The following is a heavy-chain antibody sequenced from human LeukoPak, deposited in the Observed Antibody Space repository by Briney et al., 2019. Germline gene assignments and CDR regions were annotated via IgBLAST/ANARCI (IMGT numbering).Heavy chain of an antibody. CDR2: IIPIFGTT. J-gene: IGHJ3*02. CDR3: ARDRYCSGGSCYDAFDI. Sequence: VASVKVSCKASGGTFSSYAIGWVRQAPGQGLEWMGGIIPIFGTTNYAQKFQGRVTITADESTSTAYMELSSLRSEDTAVYYCARDRYCSGGSCYDAFDIWGQGTMVTVSS. CDR1: GGTFSSYA. D-gene: IGHD2-15*01. V-gene: IGHV1-69*01.